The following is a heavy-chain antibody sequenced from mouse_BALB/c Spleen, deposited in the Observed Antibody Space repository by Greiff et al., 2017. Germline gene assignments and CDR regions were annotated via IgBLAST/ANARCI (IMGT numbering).Heavy chain of an antibody. Sequence: VQRVESGAELVRPGTSVKVSCKASGYAFTNYLIEWVKQRPGQGLEWIGVINPGSGGTNYNEKFKGKATLTADKSSSTAYMQLSSLTSDDSAVYFCARWDGYAYAMDYWGQGTSVTVSS. J-gene: IGHJ4*01. CDR2: INPGSGGT. CDR1: GYAFTNYL. CDR3: ARWDGYAYAMDY. V-gene: IGHV1-54*01. D-gene: IGHD2-2*01.